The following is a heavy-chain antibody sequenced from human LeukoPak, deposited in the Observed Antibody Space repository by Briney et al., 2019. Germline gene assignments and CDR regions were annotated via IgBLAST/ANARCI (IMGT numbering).Heavy chain of an antibody. CDR3: ARGVGSSSSLSWFDP. CDR1: GGSISSYY. Sequence: SETLSLTCTVSGGSISSYYWSWIRQPPGKGLEWIGYIYYSGSTNYNPSLKSRVTISVDTSKNQFSLKLSSVTAADTAVYYCARGVGSSSSLSWFDPWGQGTLVTVSS. CDR2: IYYSGST. D-gene: IGHD6-6*01. J-gene: IGHJ5*02. V-gene: IGHV4-59*12.